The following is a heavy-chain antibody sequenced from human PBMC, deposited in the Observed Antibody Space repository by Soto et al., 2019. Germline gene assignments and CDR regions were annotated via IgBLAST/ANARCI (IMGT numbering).Heavy chain of an antibody. J-gene: IGHJ3*02. Sequence: PPQTLSLTWAVSGGSISSGGYSWSWIRQPPGKGLEWIGYIYYSGSTNYNPSLKSRVTISVDTSKNQFSLKLSSVTAADTAVYYCARDYYDSSGYWLRAFDIWGQGTMVTVSS. D-gene: IGHD3-22*01. CDR1: GGSISSGGYS. V-gene: IGHV4-61*08. CDR2: IYYSGST. CDR3: ARDYYDSSGYWLRAFDI.